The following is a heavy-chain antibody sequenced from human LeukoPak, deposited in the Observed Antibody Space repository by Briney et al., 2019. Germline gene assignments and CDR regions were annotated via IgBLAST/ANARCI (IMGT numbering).Heavy chain of an antibody. CDR1: GFTFSSYE. V-gene: IGHV3-48*03. CDR3: AREGTAMVSFDY. D-gene: IGHD5-18*01. Sequence: TGGSLRLSCAASGFTFSSYEMNLVRQAPGKGLEWVSYISSGGNTIYYADSVKGRFTISRDNAKNSLYLQMNSLRAEDTAVYYCAREGTAMVSFDYWGQGTLVTVSS. CDR2: ISSGGNTI. J-gene: IGHJ4*02.